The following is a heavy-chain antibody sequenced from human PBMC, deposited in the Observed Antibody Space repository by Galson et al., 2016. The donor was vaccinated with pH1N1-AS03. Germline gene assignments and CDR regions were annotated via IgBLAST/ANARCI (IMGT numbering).Heavy chain of an antibody. D-gene: IGHD3-22*01. J-gene: IGHJ2*01. CDR2: ISSSGATT. Sequence: SLRLSCAASGFTFNNFAMGWVRQAPGKGLEWVSGISSSGATTNYADSVRGRFTISRDTSKKTMHLQMNSLRVEDTASYYCAKWSYRFDSSGYVGYFDLWGRGTLITVS. V-gene: IGHV3-23*01. CDR1: GFTFNNFA. CDR3: AKWSYRFDSSGYVGYFDL.